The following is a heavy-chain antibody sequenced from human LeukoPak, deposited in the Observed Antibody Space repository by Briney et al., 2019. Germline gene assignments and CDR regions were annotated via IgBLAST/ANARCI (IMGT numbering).Heavy chain of an antibody. J-gene: IGHJ4*02. CDR2: FDPEDGET. CDR1: GYTLTELS. Sequence: ASVKVSCKVSGYTLTELSMHWVQQAPGKGLEWMGGFDPEDGETIYAQKFQGRVTMTEDTSTDTAYMELSSLRSEDTAVYYCAADGLRYPDPYYFDYWGQGTLVTVSS. V-gene: IGHV1-24*01. D-gene: IGHD3-9*01. CDR3: AADGLRYPDPYYFDY.